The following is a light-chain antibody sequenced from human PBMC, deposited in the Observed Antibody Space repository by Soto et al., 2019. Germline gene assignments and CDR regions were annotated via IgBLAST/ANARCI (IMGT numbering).Light chain of an antibody. J-gene: IGKJ4*01. CDR1: QSIRSY. V-gene: IGKV1-39*01. CDR2: AAS. CDR3: QQSYSTPPT. Sequence: DIQMTQSPSSLSASVGDRVTITCRASQSIRSYLNWYQQKPGKAPELLIYAASSLQSGVPSRFSGSGSGTDFTLTISSLQPEDFATYYCQQSYSTPPTFGGGTKVEIK.